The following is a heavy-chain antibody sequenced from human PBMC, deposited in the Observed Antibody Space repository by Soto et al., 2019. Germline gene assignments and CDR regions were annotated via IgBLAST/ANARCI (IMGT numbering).Heavy chain of an antibody. CDR2: IYYSGST. J-gene: IGHJ6*02. Sequence: PSETLSLTCTVSGGSISSYYWSWIRQPPGKGLEWIAYIYYSGSTKYNPSLKSRVTISLDTSKNQFSLKLNSVTAADTAVYYCARDRGSYGMDVWGQGTTVTVSS. CDR1: GGSISSYY. V-gene: IGHV4-59*01. CDR3: ARDRGSYGMDV.